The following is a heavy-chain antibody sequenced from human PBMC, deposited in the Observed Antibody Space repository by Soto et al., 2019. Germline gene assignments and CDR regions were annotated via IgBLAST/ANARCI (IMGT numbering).Heavy chain of an antibody. V-gene: IGHV4-34*01. J-gene: IGHJ6*03. CDR2: INHSGST. Sequence: SETQSLTYAVYGGSFSGYYWSWIRQTPGKALEWIGEINHSGSTNYNPSLKSRVTISVDTSKNQFSLKLSSVTAADTAVYYCGRGLPGPNFYYYYYYMDVWGKGTTVTVSS. D-gene: IGHD1-1*01. CDR3: GRGLPGPNFYYYYYYMDV. CDR1: GGSFSGYY.